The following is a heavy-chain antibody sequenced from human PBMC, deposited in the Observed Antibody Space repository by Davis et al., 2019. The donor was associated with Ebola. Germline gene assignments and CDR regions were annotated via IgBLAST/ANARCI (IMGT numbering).Heavy chain of an antibody. CDR1: GYTFTSYY. CDR3: ARGVQWWGFDY. Sequence: ASVKVSCKASGYTFTSYYMHWVRQAPGQGLEWMGIINPSSGSTNHAQKFQGRVTMTRDTSTSTVYMELSSLRSEDTAVYYCARGVQWWGFDYWGQGALVTVSS. CDR2: INPSSGST. V-gene: IGHV1-46*01. D-gene: IGHD2-15*01. J-gene: IGHJ4*02.